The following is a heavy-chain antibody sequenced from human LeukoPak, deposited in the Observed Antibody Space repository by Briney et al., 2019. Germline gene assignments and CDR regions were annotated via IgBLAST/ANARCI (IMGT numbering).Heavy chain of an antibody. CDR2: ISGSGGST. D-gene: IGHD2-2*01. CDR1: GFTSSSYA. CDR3: ARDLWDPEVIEPAAMIGYYGMDV. Sequence: GGSLRLSCAASGFTSSSYAMRWVRQAPGKGLEWVSAISGSGGSTYYADSVKGRFTISRDNSKNTLYLQMNSLRAEDTAVYYCARDLWDPEVIEPAAMIGYYGMDVWGKGTTVTVSS. V-gene: IGHV3-23*01. J-gene: IGHJ6*04.